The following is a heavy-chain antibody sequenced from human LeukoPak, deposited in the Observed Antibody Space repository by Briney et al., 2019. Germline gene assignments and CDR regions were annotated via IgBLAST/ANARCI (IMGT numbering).Heavy chain of an antibody. Sequence: GGSLRLSCAASGFTVSSNYMSWVRQAPGKGLEWVSVIYSGGSTYYADSVKGRFTISRDNSKNTLYLQMNSLRAEDTAVYYCAREGTSDSSGYYFDYWGQGTLVTVSS. J-gene: IGHJ4*02. CDR3: AREGTSDSSGYYFDY. CDR1: GFTVSSNY. D-gene: IGHD3-22*01. V-gene: IGHV3-53*01. CDR2: IYSGGST.